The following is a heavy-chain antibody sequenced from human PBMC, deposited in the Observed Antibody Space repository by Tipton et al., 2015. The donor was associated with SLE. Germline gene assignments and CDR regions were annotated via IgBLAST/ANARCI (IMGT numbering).Heavy chain of an antibody. Sequence: TLSLTCAVYGGSFSGLYWTWIRQPPGKGLEWIGEIDDSGTTNYSPSLRSRVTMSVDRSRNQISLRVRSVTAADTAMYYCARVQTMVQGLIIQYYFDYWGQGTLVTVSS. D-gene: IGHD3-10*01. V-gene: IGHV4-34*10. J-gene: IGHJ4*02. CDR3: ARVQTMVQGLIIQYYFDY. CDR1: GGSFSGLY. CDR2: IDDSGTT.